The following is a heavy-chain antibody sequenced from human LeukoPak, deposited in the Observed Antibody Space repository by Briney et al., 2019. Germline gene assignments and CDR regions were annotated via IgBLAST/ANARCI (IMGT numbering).Heavy chain of an antibody. CDR1: GFTFSSYA. J-gene: IGHJ4*02. Sequence: GGSLRLSCAASGFTFSSYAMHWVRQAPGKGLEWVAVISYDGSNKYYADSVKGRFTISRDNSKNSLYLQMNSLRAEDTALYYCAKDRSSYSSSCLDYWGQGTLVTVSS. V-gene: IGHV3-30*04. CDR3: AKDRSSYSSSCLDY. CDR2: ISYDGSNK. D-gene: IGHD6-13*01.